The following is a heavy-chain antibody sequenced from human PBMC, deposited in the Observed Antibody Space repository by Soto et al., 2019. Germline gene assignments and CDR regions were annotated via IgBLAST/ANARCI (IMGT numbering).Heavy chain of an antibody. D-gene: IGHD2-15*01. CDR2: INPNSGGT. Sequence: QVQLVQSGAEVKKPGASVKVSCKASGYTFTGYYMHWVRQAPGQGLEWMGWINPNSGGTNYAQKFQGWVTMTRDTYISTAYMELSRLRSDDTAVYYCARGVADIVVVVAANNWFDPWGQGTLVTVSS. CDR3: ARGVADIVVVVAANNWFDP. V-gene: IGHV1-2*04. CDR1: GYTFTGYY. J-gene: IGHJ5*02.